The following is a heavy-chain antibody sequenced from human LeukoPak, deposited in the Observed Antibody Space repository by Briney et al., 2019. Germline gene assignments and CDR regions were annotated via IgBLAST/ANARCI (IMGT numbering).Heavy chain of an antibody. Sequence: ASVKVSCKVSGYTLTESSMHWVRQAPGKGLEWMGGFDPEDGETIYAQKFQGRVTMTEDTSTDTAYMELSSLRSEDTAVYYCARSAGLGITMVRGALYYFDYWGQGTLVTVSS. J-gene: IGHJ4*02. D-gene: IGHD3-10*01. V-gene: IGHV1-24*01. CDR3: ARSAGLGITMVRGALYYFDY. CDR2: FDPEDGET. CDR1: GYTLTESS.